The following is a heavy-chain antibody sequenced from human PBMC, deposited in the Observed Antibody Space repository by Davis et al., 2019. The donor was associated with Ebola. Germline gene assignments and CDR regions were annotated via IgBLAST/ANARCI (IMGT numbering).Heavy chain of an antibody. V-gene: IGHV3-64*04. CDR2: ISSNGGST. D-gene: IGHD4-17*01. CDR3: ARDDYGDYDY. J-gene: IGHJ4*02. CDR1: GFTFSSYA. Sequence: GESLKISCAASGFTFSSYAMHWVRQAPGKGLEYVSAISSNGGSTYYADSVKGRFTISRDNAKNSLYLQMNSLRAEDTAVYYCARDDYGDYDYWGQGTLVTVSS.